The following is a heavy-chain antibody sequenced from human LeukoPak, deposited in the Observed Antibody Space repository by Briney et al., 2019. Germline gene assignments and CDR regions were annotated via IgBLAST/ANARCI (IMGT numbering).Heavy chain of an antibody. CDR2: INGDGSSA. V-gene: IGHV3-74*01. CDR1: GFTFSSYW. Sequence: GGSLRLSCAASGFTFSSYWMHWARQAPGKRLVWVSRINGDGSSATYADSVKGRFTISRDSAKNTVYLQMNSLRAEDTAVYYCARPQHGDLYAFDIWGQGTMVTVSS. CDR3: ARPQHGDLYAFDI. D-gene: IGHD4-17*01. J-gene: IGHJ3*02.